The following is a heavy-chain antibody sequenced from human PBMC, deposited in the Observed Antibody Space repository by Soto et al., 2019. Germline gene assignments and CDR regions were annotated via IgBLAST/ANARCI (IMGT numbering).Heavy chain of an antibody. CDR3: ARSLRWQLLNWFDP. Sequence: PSETLSLTCTVSGGSISSYYWSWIRQPPGKGLEWIGYIYYIGSTNYNPSLKSRVTISVDTSKNQFSLKLSSVTAADTAVYYCARSLRWQLLNWFDPWGQGTLVTVSS. CDR1: GGSISSYY. J-gene: IGHJ5*02. V-gene: IGHV4-59*01. CDR2: IYYIGST. D-gene: IGHD2-15*01.